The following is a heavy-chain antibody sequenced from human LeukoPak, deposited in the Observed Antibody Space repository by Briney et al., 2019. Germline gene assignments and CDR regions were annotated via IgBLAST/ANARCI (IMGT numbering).Heavy chain of an antibody. V-gene: IGHV4-39*01. Sequence: PSETLSLTCSVSDDSIISSSYYWGWIRQPPGKGLEWIGIIFFRGNTNYSPSLKSRVTISVDTSKKQFSLNLKSVTAADTAVYYCARHRDVSGYYALDYWGQGTLVTVSA. CDR3: ARHRDVSGYYALDY. D-gene: IGHD3-22*01. J-gene: IGHJ4*02. CDR1: DDSIISSSYY. CDR2: IFFRGNT.